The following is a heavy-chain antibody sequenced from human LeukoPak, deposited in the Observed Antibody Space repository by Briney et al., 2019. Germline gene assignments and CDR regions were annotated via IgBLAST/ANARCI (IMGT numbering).Heavy chain of an antibody. Sequence: PSETLSLTCAVYGGSFSGYYWSWIRQPPGKGLEWIGEINHSGSTNYNPSLKSRVTISVDTSKNQFSLKLSSVTAADTAVYYCATFTAMTRKFDYWGQGTLVTVSS. CDR1: GGSFSGYY. CDR3: ATFTAMTRKFDY. CDR2: INHSGST. J-gene: IGHJ4*02. D-gene: IGHD5-18*01. V-gene: IGHV4-34*01.